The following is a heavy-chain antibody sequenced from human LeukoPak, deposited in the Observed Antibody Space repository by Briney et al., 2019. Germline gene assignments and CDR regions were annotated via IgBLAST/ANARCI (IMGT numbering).Heavy chain of an antibody. Sequence: ASVKVSCRASGYTFTKYDMNWLRQATGQGLEWMGWMNPGSGNAGYAQKFQGRVTMTRDTSTRTAYMELSSLRYEDTAVYYCAREIVAGLGVSFDIWGQGTMVTVSS. J-gene: IGHJ3*02. CDR3: AREIVAGLGVSFDI. D-gene: IGHD5-12*01. CDR1: GYTFTKYD. CDR2: MNPGSGNA. V-gene: IGHV1-8*01.